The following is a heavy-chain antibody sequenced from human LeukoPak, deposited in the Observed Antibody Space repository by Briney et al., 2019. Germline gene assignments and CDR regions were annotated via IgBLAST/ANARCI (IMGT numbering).Heavy chain of an antibody. V-gene: IGHV3-48*01. CDR1: GFTFTVFG. CDR3: ARTYDFGRGPPGDAFDN. D-gene: IGHD3-3*01. J-gene: IGHJ3*02. CDR2: IDGNSGIK. Sequence: PGGSLRVSCAASGFTFTVFGMNWVRQAPGKGLECVSYIDGNSGIKYYADSVQGRFTISRDNAQDSVFLQMTSLRVDDTAVYYCARTYDFGRGPPGDAFDNWGQGTLVTVPS.